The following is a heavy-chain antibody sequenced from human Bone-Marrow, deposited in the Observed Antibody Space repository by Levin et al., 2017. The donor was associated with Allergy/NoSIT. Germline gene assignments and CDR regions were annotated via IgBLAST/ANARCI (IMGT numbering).Heavy chain of an antibody. Sequence: GGSLRLSCTASGFTFRDYYMAWIRQTPGKGMEWVAYISRSGKTTKYADSVEGRFSISRDTGTTSVHLQMQNLTAEDTAVYYCASGTGYCSDGGCYTPNFDYWGKGTMVTVSS. CDR2: ISRSGKTT. CDR1: GFTFRDYY. CDR3: ASGTGYCSDGGCYTPNFDY. V-gene: IGHV3-11*01. D-gene: IGHD2-15*01. J-gene: IGHJ4*02.